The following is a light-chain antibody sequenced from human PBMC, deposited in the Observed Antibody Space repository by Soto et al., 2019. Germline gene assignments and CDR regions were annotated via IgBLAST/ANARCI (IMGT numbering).Light chain of an antibody. CDR3: CSWAGSNTFYF. CDR1: TTDVGSYNL. CDR2: EVS. J-gene: IGLJ1*01. V-gene: IGLV2-23*02. Sequence: QSVLAQPASVSGSPGQSITISCTGTTTDVGSYNLVSWYQQHPGRAPKLMIYEVSRRPSGVSNRFSGSKSGNTASLTISGLQAEDEADYCCCSWAGSNTFYFFGTGTRSPS.